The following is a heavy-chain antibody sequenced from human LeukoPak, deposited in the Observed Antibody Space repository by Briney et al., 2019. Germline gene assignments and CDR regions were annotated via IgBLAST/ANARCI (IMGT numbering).Heavy chain of an antibody. D-gene: IGHD3-16*01. CDR3: ARGGGLVGPSDY. CDR1: GFSVSGGYY. Sequence: PSETLSLTCSVSGFSVSGGYYWGWIRQTPGEGLEWIGSIHHGASSYSNPSLRSRVTVSLDTPQNQFSLRMTSVTAADTAVFYCARGGGLVGPSDYWGQGILVTVS. V-gene: IGHV4-38-2*02. CDR2: IHHGASS. J-gene: IGHJ4*02.